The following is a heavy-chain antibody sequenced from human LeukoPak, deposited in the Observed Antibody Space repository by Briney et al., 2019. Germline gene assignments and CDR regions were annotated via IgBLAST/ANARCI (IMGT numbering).Heavy chain of an antibody. D-gene: IGHD6-13*01. J-gene: IGHJ4*02. V-gene: IGHV3-30*19. CDR1: GFTFSSYG. CDR2: ISYDGSDK. Sequence: GGSLRLSCAASGFTFSSYGMHWVRQAPGKGLEWVAVISYDGSDKYYADSVKGRFTISRDNSNNTLYLQMNSLRVEDTAVYYCARRWSFDYWGQGTLVTVSS. CDR3: ARRWSFDY.